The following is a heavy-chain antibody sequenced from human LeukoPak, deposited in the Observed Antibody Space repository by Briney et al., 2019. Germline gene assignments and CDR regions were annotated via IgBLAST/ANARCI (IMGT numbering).Heavy chain of an antibody. CDR1: GFTISPYS. CDR2: ISSSGSHT. CDR3: ARGDVDYYDSSGSDAFYI. Sequence: GGSLSLSCATSGFTISPYSMSWVRQAPGKGLEWVACISSSGSHTYYADSVKGRFIISRDNAKNSMSLHINSLRVEDTAMYFCARGDVDYYDSSGSDAFYIWGQGTRVTVSS. D-gene: IGHD3-22*01. V-gene: IGHV3-21*06. J-gene: IGHJ3*02.